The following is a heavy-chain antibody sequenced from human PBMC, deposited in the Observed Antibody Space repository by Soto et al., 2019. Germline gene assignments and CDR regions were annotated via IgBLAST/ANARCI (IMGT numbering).Heavy chain of an antibody. V-gene: IGHV1-69*13. D-gene: IGHD1-1*01. CDR1: GCTFSSYA. CDR3: ARGTVTGSEYNYYYYGMDV. CDR2: IIPLFGTT. J-gene: IGHJ6*02. Sequence: SVKVSCTASGCTFSSYAIDRVRQAPGQGLEWMGGIIPLFGTTNYAQKLQGRVKLTADESTRTAYMELSTLTSEDTAVYYCARGTVTGSEYNYYYYGMDVWGQGTTVTVS.